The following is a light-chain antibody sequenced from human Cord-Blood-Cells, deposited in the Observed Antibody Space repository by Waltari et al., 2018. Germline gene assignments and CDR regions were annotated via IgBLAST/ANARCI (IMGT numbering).Light chain of an antibody. V-gene: IGKV3-20*01. J-gene: IGKJ5*01. CDR2: GAS. Sequence: EIVLTQPPGTMSLSPGESATLTCRASQRVSSSYLAWYQQKPCQAPRLLIYGASSRATGIPDRFSGSGSGTDFTLTISRLEPEDFAVYYCQQYGSSPITFGQGTRLEIK. CDR1: QRVSSSY. CDR3: QQYGSSPIT.